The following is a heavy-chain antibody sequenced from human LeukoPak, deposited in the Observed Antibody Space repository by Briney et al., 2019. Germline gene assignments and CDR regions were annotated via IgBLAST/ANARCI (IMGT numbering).Heavy chain of an antibody. CDR3: ARRIAAAGVGIVY. J-gene: IGHJ4*02. D-gene: IGHD6-13*01. V-gene: IGHV1-8*01. Sequence: GASVKVSCKASGHTFTSYDINWVRQATGQGLEWMGWMNPDSGNTGYAQKFHGRVTMSRNPSISTEYMELSSVTSEDPAVYYCARRIAAAGVGIVYWGQGTLVTVSS. CDR2: MNPDSGNT. CDR1: GHTFTSYD.